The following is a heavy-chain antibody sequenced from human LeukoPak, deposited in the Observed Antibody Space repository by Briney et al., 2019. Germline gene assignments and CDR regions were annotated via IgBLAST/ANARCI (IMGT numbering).Heavy chain of an antibody. CDR1: GGSFSGYY. CDR3: ARAHSGYSSGWYFPYWYFDL. CDR2: FNHSGST. Sequence: SSETLSLTCAVYGGSFSGYYWSWIRQPPGKGLEWIGEFNHSGSTNYNPSLKSRVTISVDTSKNQFSLKLSSVTAADTAVYYCARAHSGYSSGWYFPYWYFDLWGRGTLVTVSS. J-gene: IGHJ2*01. V-gene: IGHV4-34*01. D-gene: IGHD6-19*01.